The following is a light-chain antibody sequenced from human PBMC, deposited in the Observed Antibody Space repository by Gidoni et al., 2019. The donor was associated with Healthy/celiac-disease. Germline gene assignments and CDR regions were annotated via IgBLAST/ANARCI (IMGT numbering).Light chain of an antibody. CDR3: QQYYSYPRT. V-gene: IGKV1-8*01. Sequence: ALRITQSPSSLSASTGDRVTITCRASQGISSYVAWYQQKPGKAPKLLIYAASTLQSGVPSRFRGSGSGKDFTLTISCLQSEDFANYYCQQYYSYPRTFGQGTKVEIK. J-gene: IGKJ1*01. CDR2: AAS. CDR1: QGISSY.